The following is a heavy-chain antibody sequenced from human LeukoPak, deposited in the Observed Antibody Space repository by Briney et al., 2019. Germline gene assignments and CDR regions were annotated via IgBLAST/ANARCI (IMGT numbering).Heavy chain of an antibody. CDR3: ARYSGSYYLDY. CDR2: MYYSGST. D-gene: IGHD1-26*01. Sequence: SETLSLTCTVSGGSIIISGHYWDWIRQSPGKGLEWIGYMYYSGSTYYNPSLKSRVTISVDTSKNQFSLKLNSVTAADTAVYYCARYSGSYYLDYWGQGTLVTVSS. V-gene: IGHV4-30-4*08. CDR1: GGSIIISGHY. J-gene: IGHJ4*02.